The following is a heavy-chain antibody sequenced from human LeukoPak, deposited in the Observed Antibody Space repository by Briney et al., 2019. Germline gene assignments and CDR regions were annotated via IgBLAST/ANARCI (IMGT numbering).Heavy chain of an antibody. J-gene: IGHJ4*02. CDR3: ARAPHSGYDY. CDR2: IKQDGSEK. CDR1: GFTFSGYW. D-gene: IGHD5-12*01. V-gene: IGHV3-7*01. Sequence: GPLRPSCAASGFTFSGYWMSWVRQAPGKGLEWVATIKQDGSEKYYVDSVKGRFTISRDNAQNSLYLQMNSLRAEDTAVYYCARAPHSGYDYWGQGTLVTVSS.